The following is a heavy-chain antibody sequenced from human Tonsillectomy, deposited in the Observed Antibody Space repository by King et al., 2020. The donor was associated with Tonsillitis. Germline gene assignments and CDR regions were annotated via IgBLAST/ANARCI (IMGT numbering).Heavy chain of an antibody. J-gene: IGHJ4*02. D-gene: IGHD1-14*01. CDR2: IRYDGSHG. CDR1: GFTFSNYG. V-gene: IGHV3-30*02. Sequence: VQLVESGGGVVQPGGSLRLSCAASGFTFSNYGMHWVRQAPGKGLEWVTFIRYDGSHGYYADSVKGRLTISRDNSNDTVYLQMNSLRAEDTAVYYFAKDPETAPLDYWGQGTLVTVSS. CDR3: AKDPETAPLDY.